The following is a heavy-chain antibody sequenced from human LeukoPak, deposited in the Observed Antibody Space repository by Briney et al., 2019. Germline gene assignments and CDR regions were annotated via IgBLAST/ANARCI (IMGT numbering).Heavy chain of an antibody. CDR1: GFTFSSYC. J-gene: IGHJ3*02. CDR2: IKQDGSEK. CDR3: ARVGLGITIFGVVRNAFDI. Sequence: GGSLRLSCAASGFTFSSYCMSWVRQAPGKGLEWVANIKQDGSEKYYVDSVKGRFTISRDNAKNSLYLQMNSLRAEDTAVYYCARVGLGITIFGVVRNAFDIWAKGQWSPSLQ. D-gene: IGHD3-3*01. V-gene: IGHV3-7*01.